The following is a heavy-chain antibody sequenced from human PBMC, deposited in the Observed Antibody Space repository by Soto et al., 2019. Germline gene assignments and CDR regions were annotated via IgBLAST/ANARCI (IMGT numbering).Heavy chain of an antibody. CDR2: IIPIFGTA. D-gene: IGHD3-10*01. J-gene: IGHJ4*02. CDR3: ARDASVTMVRGVRFDY. Sequence: SLKVSCKASGGTFSSYAISWVRQAPGQGREWMGGIIPIFGTANYAQKFQGRVTITEDESTSTAYMELSSLRSEDTAVYYCARDASVTMVRGVRFDYWGQGTLVTVSS. CDR1: GGTFSSYA. V-gene: IGHV1-69*13.